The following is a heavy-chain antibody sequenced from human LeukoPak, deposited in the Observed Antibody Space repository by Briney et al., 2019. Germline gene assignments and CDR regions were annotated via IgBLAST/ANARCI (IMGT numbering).Heavy chain of an antibody. CDR1: GFTFSSYS. D-gene: IGHD3-10*01. V-gene: IGHV3-23*01. CDR3: ALLMGVGRYFDY. CDR2: ISGSGGST. Sequence: GGSLRLSCAASGFTFSSYSMNWVRQAPGKGLEWVSAISGSGGSTYYADSVKGRFTISRDNSKNTLYLQMNSLRAEDTAVYYCALLMGVGRYFDYWGQGTLVTVSS. J-gene: IGHJ4*02.